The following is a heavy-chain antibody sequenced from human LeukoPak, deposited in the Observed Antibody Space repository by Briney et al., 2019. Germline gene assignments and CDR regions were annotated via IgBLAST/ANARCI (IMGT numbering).Heavy chain of an antibody. Sequence: GGPLRLSCAASGFTFSSYAMSWVRQAPGKGLEWVSAISGSSGSTYYADSVKGRFTISRDNSKNTLFLQMSSLRAEDTAVYYCAKHIVVVPAAGDSFDYWGQGTLVTVSS. V-gene: IGHV3-23*01. CDR3: AKHIVVVPAAGDSFDY. CDR2: ISGSSGST. J-gene: IGHJ4*02. D-gene: IGHD2-2*01. CDR1: GFTFSSYA.